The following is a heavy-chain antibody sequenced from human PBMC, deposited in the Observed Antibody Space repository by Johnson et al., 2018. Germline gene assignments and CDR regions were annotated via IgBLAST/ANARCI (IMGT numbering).Heavy chain of an antibody. D-gene: IGHD3-22*01. J-gene: IGHJ1*01. CDR1: GGSFSGYY. V-gene: IGHV4-34*01. CDR2: INHSGST. CDR3: ARGRLRTECYDSFRRQH. Sequence: QVQLQQWGAGLLKPSEPLSLTCAVYGGSFSGYYWSWIRQPPGKGLEWIGEINHSGSTNYNPSLKSRVTISVDTSKNQFSLTLRPGTAADTAVYYCARGRLRTECYDSFRRQHWGQGTLVTVSS.